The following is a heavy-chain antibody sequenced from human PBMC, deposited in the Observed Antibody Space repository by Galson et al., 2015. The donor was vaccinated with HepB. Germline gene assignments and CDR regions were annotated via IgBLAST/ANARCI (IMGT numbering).Heavy chain of an antibody. J-gene: IGHJ6*02. CDR2: IRSKANSYAT. V-gene: IGHV3-73*01. D-gene: IGHD6-13*01. CDR3: TRRRIAAAGSSGYGMDV. Sequence: SLRLSCAASGFTFSGSAMHWVRQASGKGLEWVGRIRSKANSYATAYAASVKGRFTISRDDSKNTAYLQMNSLKTEDTAVYYCTRRRIAAAGSSGYGMDVWGQGTTVTVSS. CDR1: GFTFSGSA.